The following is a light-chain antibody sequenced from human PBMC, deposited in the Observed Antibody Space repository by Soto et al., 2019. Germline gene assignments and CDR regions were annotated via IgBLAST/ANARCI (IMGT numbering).Light chain of an antibody. CDR3: SSYTSSSTYV. CDR2: EVS. J-gene: IGLJ1*01. V-gene: IGLV2-14*01. CDR1: SSDVGGYNY. Sequence: QSALTQPASVSGSPGQSITISCTGTSSDVGGYNYVSWYQQHPGKAPKLIIYEVSNRPSGASNRFSGSKSGNTASLTISGLQAEDEADYYCSSYTSSSTYVFGTGTNVTVL.